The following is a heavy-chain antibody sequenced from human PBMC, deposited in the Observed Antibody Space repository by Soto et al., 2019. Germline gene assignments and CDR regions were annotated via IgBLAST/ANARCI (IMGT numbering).Heavy chain of an antibody. V-gene: IGHV3-30-3*01. J-gene: IGHJ3*02. CDR1: GFTFSSYA. D-gene: IGHD6-19*01. CDR3: ARDALEVYSSGWYSDAFDI. Sequence: QVQLVESGGGVVQPGRSLRLSCAASGFTFSSYAMHWVRQAPGKGLEWVAVISYDGSNKYYADSVKGRFTISRDNSKNTLYLQMNSLRAEDTAVYYCARDALEVYSSGWYSDAFDIWGQGPMVTVSS. CDR2: ISYDGSNK.